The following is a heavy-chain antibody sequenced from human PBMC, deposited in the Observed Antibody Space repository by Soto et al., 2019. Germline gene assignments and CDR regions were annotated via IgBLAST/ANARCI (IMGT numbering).Heavy chain of an antibody. CDR3: ANRDTSMVTRYYYGMDV. D-gene: IGHD5-18*01. V-gene: IGHV3-23*01. J-gene: IGHJ6*02. Sequence: GGSLRLSCAASGFTFSSYAMSWVRQAPGKGLEWVSAISGSGGNTYYADSVKRRFTISRDNSKNTLYLQMNSLRAEDQAVYYCANRDTSMVTRYYYGMDVWGQGTTVTVSS. CDR1: GFTFSSYA. CDR2: ISGSGGNT.